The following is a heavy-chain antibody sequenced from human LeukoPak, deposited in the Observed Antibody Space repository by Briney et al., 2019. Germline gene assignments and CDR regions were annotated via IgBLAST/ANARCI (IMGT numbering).Heavy chain of an antibody. D-gene: IGHD3-22*01. CDR3: ARGYYYDSRTYYAYSY. CDR2: ISAYNGNT. CDR1: GYTFTSYD. Sequence: ASVKVSCKASGYTFTSYDINWVRQAPGQGLEWMGWISAYNGNTNYAQKLQGRVTMTTDTSTNTAYMELRSLRSDDTAIYYCARGYYYDSRTYYAYSYWGQGTLVTVSS. V-gene: IGHV1-18*01. J-gene: IGHJ4*02.